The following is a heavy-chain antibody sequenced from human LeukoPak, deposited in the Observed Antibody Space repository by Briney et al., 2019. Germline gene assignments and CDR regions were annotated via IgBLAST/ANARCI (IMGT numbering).Heavy chain of an antibody. V-gene: IGHV4-34*01. CDR2: INHSGST. CDR1: GFTFSSYG. CDR3: ARAEYSSSSVYFDY. J-gene: IGHJ4*02. Sequence: GSLRLSCAASGFTFSSYGMSWVRQAPGKGLEWIGEINHSGSTNYNPSRKSRVTISVATSKTHFSLKLSSVTAADTAVYYCARAEYSSSSVYFDYWGQGTLVTVSS. D-gene: IGHD6-6*01.